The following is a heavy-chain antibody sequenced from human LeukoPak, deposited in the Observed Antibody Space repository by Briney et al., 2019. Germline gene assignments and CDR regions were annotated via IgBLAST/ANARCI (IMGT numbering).Heavy chain of an antibody. CDR2: IKQDGSEM. D-gene: IGHD3-22*01. V-gene: IGHV3-7*01. Sequence: PGGSLRLSCAASGFTFSTYWMSWVRQAPGKGLEWVANIKQDGSEMYYVDSVKGRFTISRDNAKNSLYLQMNSLRAEDTAVYYCARAAAYYYDRSGYLNHWGQGTLVAVSS. CDR1: GFTFSTYW. J-gene: IGHJ5*02. CDR3: ARAAAYYYDRSGYLNH.